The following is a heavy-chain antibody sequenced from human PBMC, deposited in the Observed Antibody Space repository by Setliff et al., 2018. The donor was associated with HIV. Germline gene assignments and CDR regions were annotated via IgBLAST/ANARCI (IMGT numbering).Heavy chain of an antibody. V-gene: IGHV4-61*01. J-gene: IGHJ4*02. Sequence: PSETLSLTCTVSGGSVSSGSYYWSWIRQPPGKGLEWIGHIYYSGSTKHNPSLKSRVTMSVDTSKNQFSLKLTSVTASDTAVYYCARAAAGNTGPFDLWGQGSPVTVSS. D-gene: IGHD4-17*01. CDR1: GGSVSSGSYY. CDR2: IYYSGST. CDR3: ARAAAGNTGPFDL.